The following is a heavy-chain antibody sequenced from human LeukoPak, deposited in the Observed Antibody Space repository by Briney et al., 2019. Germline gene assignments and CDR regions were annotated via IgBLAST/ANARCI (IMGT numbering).Heavy chain of an antibody. CDR2: TNPNSGGT. Sequence: ASVKVSCKASGYTFTGYYMHWVRQAPGQGLEWMGWTNPNSGGTNYAQKFQGRVTMTRDTSISTAYMELSRLRSDDTAVYYCTSGIAAADPDDYWGQGTLVTVSS. V-gene: IGHV1-2*02. J-gene: IGHJ4*02. D-gene: IGHD6-13*01. CDR3: TSGIAAADPDDY. CDR1: GYTFTGYY.